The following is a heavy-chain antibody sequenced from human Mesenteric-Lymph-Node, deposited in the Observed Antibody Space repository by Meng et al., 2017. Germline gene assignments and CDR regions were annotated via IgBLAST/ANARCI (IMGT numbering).Heavy chain of an antibody. CDR3: ARVRTYHYDGSGPYHFDY. J-gene: IGHJ4*02. CDR1: GFTFSDYF. D-gene: IGHD3-22*01. CDR2: ISSSGTTI. Sequence: GESLKISCAASGFTFSDYFMSWIRQAPGKGLEWVSYISSSGTTIYYADSVKGRFSFSRDNAQNSLFLQMNSLRAEDTAVYYCARVRTYHYDGSGPYHFDYWGQGTVVTVSS. V-gene: IGHV3-11*04.